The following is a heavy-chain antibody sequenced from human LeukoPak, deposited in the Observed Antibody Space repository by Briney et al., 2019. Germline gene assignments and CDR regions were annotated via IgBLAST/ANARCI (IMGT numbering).Heavy chain of an antibody. V-gene: IGHV3-23*01. CDR3: AKANYYDSSGYLDY. CDR1: GSTFSSYA. J-gene: IGHJ4*02. CDR2: ISGSGGST. D-gene: IGHD3-22*01. Sequence: GGSLRLSCAASGSTFSSYAMSWVRQAPGKGLEWVSAISGSGGSTYYADSVKGRFTISRDNSKNTLYLQMNSLRAEDTAVYYCAKANYYDSSGYLDYWGQGTLVTVSS.